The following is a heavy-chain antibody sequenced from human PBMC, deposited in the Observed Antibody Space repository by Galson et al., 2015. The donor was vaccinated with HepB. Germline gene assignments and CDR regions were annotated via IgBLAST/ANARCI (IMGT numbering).Heavy chain of an antibody. V-gene: IGHV4-34*01. J-gene: IGHJ5*02. CDR2: INHSGST. CDR3: ARKYCSGGSCSPRGGWFDP. Sequence: ETLSLTCAVYGGSFSGYYWSWIRQPPGKGLEWIGEINHSGSTNYNPSLKSRVTISVDTPKNQFSLKLSSVTAADTAVYYCARKYCSGGSCSPRGGWFDPWGQGTLVTVSS. CDR1: GGSFSGYY. D-gene: IGHD2-15*01.